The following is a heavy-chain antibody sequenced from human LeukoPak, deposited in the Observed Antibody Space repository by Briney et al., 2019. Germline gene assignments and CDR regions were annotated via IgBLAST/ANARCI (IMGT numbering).Heavy chain of an antibody. CDR3: ARNLGGEWFGESYGY. CDR1: GYTFISYG. CDR2: ISTYNGNT. D-gene: IGHD3-10*01. Sequence: ASVKVSCKASGYTFISYGISWVRQAPGQGLEWMGWISTYNGNTNYAQRFQGRLTMTTDTSTSTAYMELRSLRYDDTAVYYCARNLGGEWFGESYGYWGQGTLVSVSS. V-gene: IGHV1-18*01. J-gene: IGHJ4*02.